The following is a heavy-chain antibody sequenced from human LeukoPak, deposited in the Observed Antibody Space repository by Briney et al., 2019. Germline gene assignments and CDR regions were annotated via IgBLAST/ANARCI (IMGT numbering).Heavy chain of an antibody. CDR3: AREGSATARPFVSNDY. Sequence: SETLSLTCTVSGGSVSTYYWSWIRQPAGKGLEWIGRIHTSGNSDYNPSLKSRVTMSVDTSKNQFSLKVRSVTAADTAVYYCAREGSATARPFVSNDYWGQGTLVTVSS. D-gene: IGHD6-6*01. J-gene: IGHJ4*02. CDR1: GGSVSTYY. V-gene: IGHV4-4*07. CDR2: IHTSGNS.